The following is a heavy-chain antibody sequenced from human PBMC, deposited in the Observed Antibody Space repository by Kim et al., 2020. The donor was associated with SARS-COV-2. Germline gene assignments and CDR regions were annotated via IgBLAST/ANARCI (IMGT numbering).Heavy chain of an antibody. J-gene: IGHJ3*02. V-gene: IGHV3-30*18. CDR2: ISYDESNK. CDR3: AKETGYSSSWSDAFDI. D-gene: IGHD6-13*01. CDR1: GFTFSSYG. Sequence: GGSLRLSCAASGFTFSSYGMHWVRQAPGKGLEWVAVISYDESNKYYADSVKGRFTISRDNSKNTLYLQMNSLRAEDTAVYYCAKETGYSSSWSDAFDIWGQGTMVIVSS.